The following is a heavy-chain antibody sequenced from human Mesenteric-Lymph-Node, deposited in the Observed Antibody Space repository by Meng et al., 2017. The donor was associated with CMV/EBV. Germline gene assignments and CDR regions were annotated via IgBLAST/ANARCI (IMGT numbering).Heavy chain of an antibody. Sequence: GESLKISCAASGFTFSSFSMNWVRQAPGKGLEWVSSISTSSSYIYYADSVKDRFTISRDDAKSSLYLQLNSLRAEDTAVYYCARDFEYQYYYFDYWGQGTLVTVSS. J-gene: IGHJ4*02. CDR2: ISTSSSYI. D-gene: IGHD2-2*01. CDR3: ARDFEYQYYYFDY. CDR1: GFTFSSFS. V-gene: IGHV3-21*01.